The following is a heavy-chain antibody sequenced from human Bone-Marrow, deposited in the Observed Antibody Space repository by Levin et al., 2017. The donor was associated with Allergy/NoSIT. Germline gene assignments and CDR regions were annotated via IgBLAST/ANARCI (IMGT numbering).Heavy chain of an antibody. V-gene: IGHV4-38-2*02. Sequence: SETLSLICAVSGYSISSDSHWGWIRQPPGKGLEWIGSLSHGGRPNYNPSLKSRVTMSVDTSKNQFSLKLISVTAADTAVYYCARDTGSGGSSDYWGQGALVTVSS. J-gene: IGHJ4*02. CDR2: LSHGGRP. D-gene: IGHD2-15*01. CDR3: ARDTGSGGSSDY. CDR1: GYSISSDSH.